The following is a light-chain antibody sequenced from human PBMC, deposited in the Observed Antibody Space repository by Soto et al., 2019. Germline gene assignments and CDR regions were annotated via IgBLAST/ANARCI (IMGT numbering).Light chain of an antibody. V-gene: IGLV2-14*01. CDR3: SSYTSSSTVV. Sequence: QSALTQPASVSGSPGQSITISCTGTSSDVGGYNYVSWYQHHPGKAPKFMIYEVSNRPSGVSSRFSGSKSGNTASLTISGLQAEDEADYYCSSYTSSSTVVFGGGTKLTVL. CDR1: SSDVGGYNY. J-gene: IGLJ2*01. CDR2: EVS.